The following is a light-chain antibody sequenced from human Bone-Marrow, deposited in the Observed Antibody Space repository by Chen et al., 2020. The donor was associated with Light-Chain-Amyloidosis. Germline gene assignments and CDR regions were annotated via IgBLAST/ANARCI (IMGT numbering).Light chain of an antibody. CDR3: SSYTITNTLV. V-gene: IGLV2-14*01. CDR2: EVT. CDR1: SSDVGGDNH. J-gene: IGLJ1*01. Sequence: QSALTQPASASGSPGQSITIPCTGTSSDVGGDNHVSWYQHHPDKAPKLMIYEVTNRPSWVPDRFSGSKSDNTASLTISGLQTEDEADYFCSSYTITNTLVFGSGTRVTVL.